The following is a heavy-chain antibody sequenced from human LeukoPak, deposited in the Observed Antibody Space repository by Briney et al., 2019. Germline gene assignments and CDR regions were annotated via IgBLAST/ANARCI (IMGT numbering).Heavy chain of an antibody. V-gene: IGHV4-59*01. J-gene: IGHJ4*02. Sequence: SETLSLTCTVSGGSISSYYWSWIRQPPGKGLEWIGYIYYSGSTNYNPSLKSRVTISVDTSKNQFSLKLSSVTAADTAVYYCAAGVYSIYFYYWGQGTLVTVSS. CDR2: IYYSGST. CDR1: GGSISSYY. CDR3: AAGVYSIYFYY. D-gene: IGHD4-11*01.